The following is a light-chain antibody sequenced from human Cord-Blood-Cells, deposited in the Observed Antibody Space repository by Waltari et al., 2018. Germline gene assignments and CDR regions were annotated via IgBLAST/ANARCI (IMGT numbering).Light chain of an antibody. J-gene: IGKJ5*01. CDR1: LSVSSSY. CDR3: QQYGSSPPIT. Sequence: IVLTQSPGTLSLPPGERATISCRASLSVSSSYLAWYQQKPGQAPRLLIYGASSRATGIPDRFSGSGSGTDFTLTISRLEPEDFASYYCQQYGSSPPITFGQGTRLEIK. CDR2: GAS. V-gene: IGKV3-20*01.